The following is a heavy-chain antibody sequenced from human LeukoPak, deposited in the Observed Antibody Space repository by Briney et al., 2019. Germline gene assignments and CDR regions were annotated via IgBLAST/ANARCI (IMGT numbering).Heavy chain of an antibody. D-gene: IGHD2-15*01. CDR3: ATYCSGGSCYGY. V-gene: IGHV4-59*01. J-gene: IGHJ4*02. CDR1: GGTISSYY. CDR2: IYYSGST. Sequence: SETLSLTCTASGGTISSYYWSWIRQPPGKGLEWIGYIYYSGSTNYNPSLKSRVTISVDTSKNQFSLKLSSVTAADTAVYYCATYCSGGSCYGYWGQGTLVTVSS.